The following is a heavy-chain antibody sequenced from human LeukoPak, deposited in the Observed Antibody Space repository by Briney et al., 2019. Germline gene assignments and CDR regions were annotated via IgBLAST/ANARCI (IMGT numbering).Heavy chain of an antibody. Sequence: GGSLRLSCAASGFTFSGYSMNWVRQAPGKGLEWVSPISSSSSYIYYADSVKGRFTISRDNAKNSLYLQMNSLRAEDTAVYYCARGTGQYNYGHRGAFDTWGQGTMVTVSS. V-gene: IGHV3-21*01. CDR1: GFTFSGYS. D-gene: IGHD5-18*01. J-gene: IGHJ3*02. CDR3: ARGTGQYNYGHRGAFDT. CDR2: ISSSSSYI.